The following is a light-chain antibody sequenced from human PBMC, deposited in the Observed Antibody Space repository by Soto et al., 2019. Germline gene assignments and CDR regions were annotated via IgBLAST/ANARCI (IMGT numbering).Light chain of an antibody. Sequence: IVLMQSSRTLSLSPGERATLSCRASPSVSSSYLAWYQQKPGQAPRLLIFGASRRATGIPDRFSGSGSRTNFTLTISILEHEDFAVYYCEQYSKLPRTFGQGTNVDIK. CDR1: PSVSSSY. CDR3: EQYSKLPRT. J-gene: IGKJ1*01. V-gene: IGKV3-20*01. CDR2: GAS.